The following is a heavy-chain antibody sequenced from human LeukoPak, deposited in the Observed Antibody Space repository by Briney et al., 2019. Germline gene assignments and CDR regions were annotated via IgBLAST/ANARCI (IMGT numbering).Heavy chain of an antibody. Sequence: GGSLRLSCAASGLALNGYWMHWVRQAPGKGLVWVSRIDGDGSNTTYADSVKGRFTISRDNAKNTVYLQMNALRDEDTAVYFCARDFGAVRTTNAFDIWGQGTMVTVSS. J-gene: IGHJ3*02. V-gene: IGHV3-74*01. D-gene: IGHD1-14*01. CDR1: GLALNGYW. CDR2: IDGDGSNT. CDR3: ARDFGAVRTTNAFDI.